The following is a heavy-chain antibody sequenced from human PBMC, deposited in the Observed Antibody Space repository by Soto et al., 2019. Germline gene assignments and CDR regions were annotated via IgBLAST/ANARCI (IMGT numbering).Heavy chain of an antibody. Sequence: QVQLQESGPGLVKPSETLSLTCTVSGGSVSSGSYYWSWIRQPPGKGLEWIGYIYYSGSTNYNPSQKSRVTISVDTTKNQFSLKLSSVTAADTAVYYCARWGDSSGWYNYFDYWGQGTLVTVSS. J-gene: IGHJ4*02. CDR3: ARWGDSSGWYNYFDY. CDR1: GGSVSSGSYY. D-gene: IGHD6-19*01. CDR2: IYYSGST. V-gene: IGHV4-61*01.